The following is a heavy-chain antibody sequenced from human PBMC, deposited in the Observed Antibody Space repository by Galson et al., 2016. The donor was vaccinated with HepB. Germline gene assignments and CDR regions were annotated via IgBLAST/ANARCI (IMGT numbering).Heavy chain of an antibody. J-gene: IGHJ6*01. D-gene: IGHD4-17*01. CDR1: GGTFSNYD. Sequence: SVKVSCKASGGTFSNYDISWVRQAPGQGLEWMGGIIPIFGTANSAQKFPGRVTITADESTSTAYMELSRLRSGDTAVSDCAKPRLTVTTLYYYYGMDVWGQGTTLTVSS. CDR2: IIPIFGTA. V-gene: IGHV1-69*13. CDR3: AKPRLTVTTLYYYYGMDV.